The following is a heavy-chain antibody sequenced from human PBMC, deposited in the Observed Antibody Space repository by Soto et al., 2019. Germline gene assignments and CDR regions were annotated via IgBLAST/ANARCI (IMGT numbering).Heavy chain of an antibody. J-gene: IGHJ3*02. CDR3: AKNHDFWSGSEDAFDI. CDR2: ISYDGSNK. D-gene: IGHD3-3*01. CDR1: GFTFSSYG. Sequence: ESGGGVVQPGRSLRLSCAASGFTFSSYGMHWVRQAPGKGLEWVAVISYDGSNKYYADSVKGRFTISRDNSKNTLYLQMNSLRAEDTAVYYCAKNHDFWSGSEDAFDIWGQGTMVTVSS. V-gene: IGHV3-30*18.